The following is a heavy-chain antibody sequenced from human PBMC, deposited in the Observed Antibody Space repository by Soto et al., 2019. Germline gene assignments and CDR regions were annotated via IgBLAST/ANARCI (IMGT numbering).Heavy chain of an antibody. V-gene: IGHV4-34*01. J-gene: IGHJ4*02. CDR3: ARWEYSGSYDY. CDR1: GGSFSGYY. Sequence: QVQLQQWGAGLLKPSETLSLTCAVYGGSFSGYYWSWIRQPPGKGLEWIGEINHSESTNYNPSLKSRVTISVDTSKNQFSLKLSSVTAADTAVYYCARWEYSGSYDYWGQGTLVTVSS. CDR2: INHSEST. D-gene: IGHD1-26*01.